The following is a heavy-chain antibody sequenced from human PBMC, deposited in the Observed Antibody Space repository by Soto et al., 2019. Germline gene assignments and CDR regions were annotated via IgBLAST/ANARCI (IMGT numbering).Heavy chain of an antibody. Sequence: QITLKESGPTLVKPTQTLTLTCTFSGFSLSTSGVGVGWIRQPPGKALEWLTLIYWDDNKRYSPSLKSSLTSTKDASKTQLVLTMTTMDPVDTATYYCARTYYYGQNWFDPWGQGTLVTVSS. CDR1: GFSLSTSGVG. J-gene: IGHJ5*02. D-gene: IGHD3-10*01. CDR2: IYWDDNK. V-gene: IGHV2-5*02. CDR3: ARTYYYGQNWFDP.